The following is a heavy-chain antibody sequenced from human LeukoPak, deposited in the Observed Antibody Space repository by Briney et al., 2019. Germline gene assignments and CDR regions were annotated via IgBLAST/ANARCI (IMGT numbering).Heavy chain of an antibody. D-gene: IGHD3-3*01. J-gene: IGHJ3*02. Sequence: GSLRLSCAASGFTFSSYGMQWVRQAPGKGLEWVAVISYDGSNKYYADSVKGRFTISRDNSKNTLYLQMNSLRAEDTAVYYCATENFWSGYHQDAFDIWGQGTMVTVSS. CDR1: GFTFSSYG. CDR2: ISYDGSNK. CDR3: ATENFWSGYHQDAFDI. V-gene: IGHV3-30*03.